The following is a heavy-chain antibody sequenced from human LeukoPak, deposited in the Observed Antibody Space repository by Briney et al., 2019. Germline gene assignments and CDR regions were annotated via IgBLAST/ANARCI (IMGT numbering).Heavy chain of an antibody. J-gene: IGHJ3*02. D-gene: IGHD3-3*01. CDR2: IYYSGST. V-gene: IGHV4-39*01. CDR3: ARGPTSYYDFWSGSHDAFDI. CDR1: GGSISSYY. Sequence: PSETLSLTCTVSGGSISSYYWGWTRQPPGKGLEWIGSIYYSGSTYYNPSLKSRVTISVDTSKNQFSLKLSSVTAADTAVYYCARGPTSYYDFWSGSHDAFDIWGQGTMVTVSS.